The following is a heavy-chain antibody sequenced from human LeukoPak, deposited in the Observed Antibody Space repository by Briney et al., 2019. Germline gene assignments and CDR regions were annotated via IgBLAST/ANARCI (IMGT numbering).Heavy chain of an antibody. Sequence: PGGSLRLSCAASGFTFSSYAMSWVRQAPGKGLEWVSAISGSGGSTYYADSVKGRFTISRDNSKNTLYLQMNSLRAEDTAVYYCAKGAGGTFYDSSGYSIGYWGQGTLVTVSS. CDR1: GFTFSSYA. D-gene: IGHD3-22*01. J-gene: IGHJ4*02. CDR2: ISGSGGST. V-gene: IGHV3-23*01. CDR3: AKGAGGTFYDSSGYSIGY.